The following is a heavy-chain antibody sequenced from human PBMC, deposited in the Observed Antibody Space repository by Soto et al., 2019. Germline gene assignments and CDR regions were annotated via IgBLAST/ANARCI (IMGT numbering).Heavy chain of an antibody. V-gene: IGHV4-30-4*01. CDR2: IYYSGST. CDR3: ARASLDYDFWSGPGYYYGMDV. Sequence: PSETLSLTCTVSGGSISSGDYYWSWIRQPPGKGLEWIGYIYYSGSTYYNPSLKSRVTISVDTSKNQFSLKLSPVTAADTAVYYCARASLDYDFWSGPGYYYGMDVWGQGTTVTVSS. D-gene: IGHD3-3*01. CDR1: GGSISSGDYY. J-gene: IGHJ6*02.